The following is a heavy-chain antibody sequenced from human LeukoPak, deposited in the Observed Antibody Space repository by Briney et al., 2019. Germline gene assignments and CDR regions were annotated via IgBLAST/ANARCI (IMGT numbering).Heavy chain of an antibody. J-gene: IGHJ4*02. CDR1: GFTFSNYA. Sequence: GGSLRLSCATTGFTFSNYAVHWVRQAPGKGLEWVAVISFDATNGYYAGSVKGRFTISRDNSKNTLYLQMNSLRVEDTAVYYCARDRNWAYFDYWGQGTLVTVSS. D-gene: IGHD7-27*01. CDR3: ARDRNWAYFDY. V-gene: IGHV3-30-3*01. CDR2: ISFDATNG.